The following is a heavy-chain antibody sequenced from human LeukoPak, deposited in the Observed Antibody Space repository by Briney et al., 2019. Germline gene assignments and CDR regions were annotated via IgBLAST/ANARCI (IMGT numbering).Heavy chain of an antibody. CDR2: INSDGSYT. Sequence: GGSLRLSCAASGFTFSIYWMHWVRQAPGKGLVWVSHINSDGSYTTYADSVKGRFTISRDNAKNTLYPQMNSLRAEDTAVYYCARDSSYSTAIWGQGTMVTVSS. D-gene: IGHD3-22*01. J-gene: IGHJ3*02. CDR1: GFTFSIYW. V-gene: IGHV3-74*01. CDR3: ARDSSYSTAI.